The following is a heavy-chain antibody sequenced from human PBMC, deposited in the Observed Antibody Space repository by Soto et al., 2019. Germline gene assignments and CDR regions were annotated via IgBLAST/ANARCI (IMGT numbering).Heavy chain of an antibody. CDR2: IYYSGST. V-gene: IGHV4-39*01. CDR1: GGSISSSSYY. J-gene: IGHJ5*02. CDR3: AAYSYYDYIWGSYRSNWFDP. Sequence: QLQLQESGPGLVKPSETLSLTCTVSGGSISSSSYYWGWIRQPPGKGLEWIGSIYYSGSTYYNPSLKSRVTISVDTSKHQFSLKLSSVTAADTAVYYCAAYSYYDYIWGSYRSNWFDPWGQGTLVTVSS. D-gene: IGHD3-16*02.